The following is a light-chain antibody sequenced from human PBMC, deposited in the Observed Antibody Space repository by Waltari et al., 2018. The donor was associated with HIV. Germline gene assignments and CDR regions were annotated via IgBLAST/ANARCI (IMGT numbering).Light chain of an antibody. CDR2: GAS. CDR1: QSVTSN. J-gene: IGKJ4*01. V-gene: IGKV3-15*01. Sequence: EIIMTQSPATLSVTPGERATLSCMASQSVTSNLAWYQQNPGQAPRLLIYGASTRATGVAARFSGSGSGTDFTLTISSLQSEDFALYYCQQYKSWPLTFGGGTKVEI. CDR3: QQYKSWPLT.